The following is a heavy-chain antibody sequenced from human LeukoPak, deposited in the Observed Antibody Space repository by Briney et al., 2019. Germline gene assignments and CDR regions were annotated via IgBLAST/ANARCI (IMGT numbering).Heavy chain of an antibody. CDR3: ARGYSRMAFDY. CDR1: VYTFTNYG. V-gene: IGHV1-18*01. CDR2: ISLYNGNT. Sequence: ASVKVSCKASVYTFTNYGISWVRQAPGQGPEWMGWISLYNGNTNYAQNLQGRVTMTTDTSTSTAYMELKSLRSHDTDVYYCARGYSRMAFDYWGQGTLVTVSS. D-gene: IGHD6-13*01. J-gene: IGHJ4*02.